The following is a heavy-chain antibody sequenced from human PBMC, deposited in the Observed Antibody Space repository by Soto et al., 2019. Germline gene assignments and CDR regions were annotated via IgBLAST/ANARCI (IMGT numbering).Heavy chain of an antibody. Sequence: GGSLRLSCAASGFTFSSYSMNWVRQAPGKGLEWVSYISSSSSTIYYAGSVKGRFTISRDNAKNSLYLRMNSLRAEDTAVYYCASPVAYYYYYYMDVWGKGTTVTVSS. D-gene: IGHD6-19*01. CDR1: GFTFSSYS. CDR3: ASPVAYYYYYYMDV. V-gene: IGHV3-48*01. CDR2: ISSSSSTI. J-gene: IGHJ6*03.